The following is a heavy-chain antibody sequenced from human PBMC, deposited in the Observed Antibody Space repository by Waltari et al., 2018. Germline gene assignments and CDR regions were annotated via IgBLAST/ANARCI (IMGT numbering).Heavy chain of an antibody. Sequence: EVQLLESGGGVAQPGGPLTLSCAAPGSSFTAYASSWVRQTPDRGLEWVSGINNGGVDKYYTDSVKGRFIVSRDNSRNTLYLQMSSLRAEDTAVYYWAKEIGALGTPVFDYWGQGTLVSVSS. CDR3: AKEIGALGTPVFDY. D-gene: IGHD6-13*01. CDR1: GSSFTAYA. V-gene: IGHV3-23*01. J-gene: IGHJ4*02. CDR2: INNGGVDK.